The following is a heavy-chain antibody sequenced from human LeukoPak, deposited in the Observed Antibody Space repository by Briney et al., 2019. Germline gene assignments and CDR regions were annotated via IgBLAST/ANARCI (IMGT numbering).Heavy chain of an antibody. CDR3: AILWGYSSSSITRKYYFDY. D-gene: IGHD6-6*01. J-gene: IGHJ4*02. CDR1: GYSFTSYW. V-gene: IGHV5-51*01. CDR2: IYPGDSDT. Sequence: GESLKISCMGSGYSFTSYWIGWVRQMPGKGLEWMGIIYPGDSDTRYSPSFQGQVTISADKSISTAYLQWSSLKASDTAMYYCAILWGYSSSSITRKYYFDYWGQGTLVTVSS.